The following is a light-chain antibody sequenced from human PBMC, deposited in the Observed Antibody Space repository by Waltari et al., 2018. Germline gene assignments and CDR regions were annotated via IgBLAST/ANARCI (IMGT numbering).Light chain of an antibody. V-gene: IGKV3-15*01. J-gene: IGKJ1*01. Sequence: EIVMTQSPATLSVSPGERATLSCRARQSVSSNLAWYQQKPGQAPMLLIYGTSTRATGIPGRFSGSGSGIDCTHTISSLQSEDFAVDYCQQYNNWTPWTCGQGTKVEIK. CDR3: QQYNNWTPWT. CDR1: QSVSSN. CDR2: GTS.